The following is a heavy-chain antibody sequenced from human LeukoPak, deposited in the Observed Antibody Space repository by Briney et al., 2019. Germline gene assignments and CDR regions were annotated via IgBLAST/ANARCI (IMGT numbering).Heavy chain of an antibody. D-gene: IGHD3-22*01. CDR2: MNPNSGNT. V-gene: IGHV1-8*01. CDR3: ARGLGYYDSSGYYILTGSFDY. Sequence: ASVKVSCKASGYTFTSYDINWVRQATGQGLECMGWMNPNSGNTGYAQKFQGRVTMTRNTSISTAYMELSSLRSEDTAVYYCARGLGYYDSSGYYILTGSFDYWGQGTLVTVSS. J-gene: IGHJ4*02. CDR1: GYTFTSYD.